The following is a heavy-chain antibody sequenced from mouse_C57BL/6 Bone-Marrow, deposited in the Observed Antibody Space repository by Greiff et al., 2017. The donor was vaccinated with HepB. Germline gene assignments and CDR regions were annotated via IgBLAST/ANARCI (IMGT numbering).Heavy chain of an antibody. J-gene: IGHJ3*01. Sequence: EVMLVESGGDLVKPGGSLKLSCAASGFTFSSYGMSWVRQTPDKRLEWVATISSGGSYTYYPDSVKGRFTISRDNAKNTLYLQMSSLKSEDTAMYYCARHAGALWGQGTLVTVSA. CDR1: GFTFSSYG. V-gene: IGHV5-6*01. CDR3: ARHAGAL. D-gene: IGHD3-1*01. CDR2: ISSGGSYT.